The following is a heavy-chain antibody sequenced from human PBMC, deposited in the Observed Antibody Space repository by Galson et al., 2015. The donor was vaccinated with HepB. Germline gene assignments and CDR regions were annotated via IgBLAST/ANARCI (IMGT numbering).Heavy chain of an antibody. Sequence: SETLSLTCTVSGGSISSSSYYWGWIRQPPGKGLEWIGSIYYSGSTYYNPSLKSRVTISVDTSKNQFSLKLSSVTAADTAVYYCARHPYCTNGVCYTAGPRPNWFDPWGQGTLVTVSS. V-gene: IGHV4-39*01. J-gene: IGHJ5*02. CDR3: ARHPYCTNGVCYTAGPRPNWFDP. D-gene: IGHD2-8*01. CDR1: GGSISSSSYY. CDR2: IYYSGST.